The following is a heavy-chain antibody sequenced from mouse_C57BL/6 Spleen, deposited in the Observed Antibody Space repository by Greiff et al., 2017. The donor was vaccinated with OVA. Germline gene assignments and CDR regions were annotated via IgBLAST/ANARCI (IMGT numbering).Heavy chain of an antibody. Sequence: SGPELVKPGASVKISCKASGYAFSSSWMNWVKQRPGKGLEWIGRIYPGDGDTNYNGKFKGKATLTADKSSSTAYMQLSSLTSEDSAVYFCARLGPREYYFDYWGQGTTLTVSS. CDR2: IYPGDGDT. D-gene: IGHD3-1*01. CDR1: GYAFSSSW. J-gene: IGHJ2*01. CDR3: ARLGPREYYFDY. V-gene: IGHV1-82*01.